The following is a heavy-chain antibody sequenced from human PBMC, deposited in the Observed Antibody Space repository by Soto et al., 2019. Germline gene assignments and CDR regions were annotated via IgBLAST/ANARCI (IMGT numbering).Heavy chain of an antibody. CDR2: ISHSGTT. J-gene: IGHJ5*02. CDR3: ARRLSPNWFDP. Sequence: SETLSLTCTVSGDSISSSTYSWAWIRQPPGKGLEWLATISHSGTTYYNPSLKSRATISVDRSKNHFSLALSSVTAADTAFYHCARRLSPNWFDPWGQGTLVTVSS. CDR1: GDSISSSTYS. V-gene: IGHV4-39*02.